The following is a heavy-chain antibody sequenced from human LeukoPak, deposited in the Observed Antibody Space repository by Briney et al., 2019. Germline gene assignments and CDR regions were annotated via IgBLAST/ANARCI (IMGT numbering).Heavy chain of an antibody. V-gene: IGHV3-48*04. J-gene: IGHJ3*02. CDR2: ISYNGDTI. CDR3: TREVPYYDILTGYSPAAFDI. D-gene: IGHD3-9*01. CDR1: GFTFSIYS. Sequence: GGSLRLSCAASGFTFSIYSMNWVRQAPGKGLEWVSFISYNGDTILYADSVKGRFTTSRDNAKNSLYLQMNSLRAGDTAVYYCTREVPYYDILTGYSPAAFDIWGQGTMVTVSS.